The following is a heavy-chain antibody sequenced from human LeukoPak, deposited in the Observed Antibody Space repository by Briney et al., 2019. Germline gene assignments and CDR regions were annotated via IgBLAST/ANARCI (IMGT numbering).Heavy chain of an antibody. CDR1: GGTFSSYA. D-gene: IGHD1-7*01. V-gene: IGHV1-69*13. Sequence: ASVRVSCKASGGTFSSYAISWVRQAPGQGLEWMGGIIPIFGTANYAQKFQGRVTITADESTSTAYMELSSLRSEDTAVYYCARDSRAGTNFDYWGQGTLVTVSS. J-gene: IGHJ4*02. CDR2: IIPIFGTA. CDR3: ARDSRAGTNFDY.